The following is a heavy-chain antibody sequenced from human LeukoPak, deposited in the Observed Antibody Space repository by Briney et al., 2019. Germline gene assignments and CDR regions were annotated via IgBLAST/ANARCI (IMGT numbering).Heavy chain of an antibody. J-gene: IGHJ4*02. D-gene: IGHD3-16*02. V-gene: IGHV3-48*03. CDR3: ARASDHDYVWGSYRNADY. Sequence: PGGSLRLSCAASGFTFSSYEMNWVRQAPGKGLEWVSYISSSGSTIYYADSVKGRFTISRDNAKNSLYLQMNSLRAEDTAVYYCARASDHDYVWGSYRNADYWGQGTLVTVSS. CDR1: GFTFSSYE. CDR2: ISSSGSTI.